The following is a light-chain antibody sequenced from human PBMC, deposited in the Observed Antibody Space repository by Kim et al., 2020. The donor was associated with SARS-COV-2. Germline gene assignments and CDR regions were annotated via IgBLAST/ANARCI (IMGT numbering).Light chain of an antibody. CDR1: SNNVGHPG. Sequence: RQAAPISRTGTSNNVGHPGTGRLQQRPGHPPKLLSYRDDNRPPGISERLSASRSGNTASLTITGLQPEDEADYYCAAWDSSLSAYVFGTGTKVTVL. CDR2: RDD. CDR3: AAWDSSLSAYV. J-gene: IGLJ1*01. V-gene: IGLV10-54*01.